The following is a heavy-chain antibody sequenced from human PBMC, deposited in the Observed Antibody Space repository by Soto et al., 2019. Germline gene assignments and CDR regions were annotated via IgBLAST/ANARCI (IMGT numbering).Heavy chain of an antibody. CDR2: ISGSGGST. J-gene: IGHJ4*02. D-gene: IGHD1-1*01. CDR1: GFTFSSYA. CDR3: AKDVMEMATTIYYFDY. V-gene: IGHV3-23*01. Sequence: PGGSLRLSCAASGFTFSSYAMSWVRQAPGKGLEWVSAISGSGGSTYYADSVKGRFTISRDNSKNTLYLQMNSLRAEDTAVYYCAKDVMEMATTIYYFDYWGQGTLVTVSS.